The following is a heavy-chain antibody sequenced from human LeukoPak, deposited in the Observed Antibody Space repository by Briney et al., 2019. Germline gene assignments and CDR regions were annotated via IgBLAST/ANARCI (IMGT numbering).Heavy chain of an antibody. D-gene: IGHD3-3*01. J-gene: IGHJ6*02. CDR3: ARHGPDYDFWSGLYGMDV. CDR1: GGSISTYY. CDR2: IYNSGST. Sequence: PSETLSLTCSVSGGSISTYYWSWIRQTPGKGLEQIGYIYNSGSTNYNPSLEGRVTMSIDTSKNQFSLKLSSVTAADTAVYYCARHGPDYDFWSGLYGMDVWGQGTTVTVSS. V-gene: IGHV4-59*01.